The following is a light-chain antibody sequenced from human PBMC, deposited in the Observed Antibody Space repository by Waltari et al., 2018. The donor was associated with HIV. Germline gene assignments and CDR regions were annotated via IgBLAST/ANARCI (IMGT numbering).Light chain of an antibody. V-gene: IGLV2-8*01. CDR1: SSDVASFKY. J-gene: IGLJ3*02. Sequence: QSALTQPPSASGSPGQSVTISCTRTSSDVASFKYVSWYQQHPGKAPKLMIYDVTKWPSGVPDRFAGSKSGNTASLTVSGLQAEDEADYYCSSYGGGNTVLFGGGTRLTVL. CDR2: DVT. CDR3: SSYGGGNTVL.